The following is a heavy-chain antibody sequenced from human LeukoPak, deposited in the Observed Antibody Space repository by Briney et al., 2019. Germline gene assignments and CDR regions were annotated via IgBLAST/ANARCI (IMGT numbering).Heavy chain of an antibody. CDR1: GFTVSSNY. CDR3: ASGSGSYRTPYYYMDV. D-gene: IGHD3-10*01. Sequence: GGSLRHSCVASGFTVSSNYMSWVRQAPGKGLEWVSVIYSGGSTYYADSVKGRFTISRDNSKNTLYLQMNSLRAEDTAVYYCASGSGSYRTPYYYMDVWGTGTTVTVSS. V-gene: IGHV3-53*01. CDR2: IYSGGST. J-gene: IGHJ6*03.